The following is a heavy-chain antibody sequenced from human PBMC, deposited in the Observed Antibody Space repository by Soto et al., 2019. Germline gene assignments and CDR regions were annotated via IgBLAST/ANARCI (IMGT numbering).Heavy chain of an antibody. CDR3: ARLTRSGQLAFYYYYYMDV. Sequence: PSETLSLTCAVYGGSFSGYYWSWIRQPPGKGLEWIGEINHSGSTNYNPSLKSRVTISVDTSKNQFSLKLSSVTAADTAVYYCARLTRSGQLAFYYYYYMDVWGKGTTVT. CDR1: GGSFSGYY. J-gene: IGHJ6*03. D-gene: IGHD3-10*01. V-gene: IGHV4-34*01. CDR2: INHSGST.